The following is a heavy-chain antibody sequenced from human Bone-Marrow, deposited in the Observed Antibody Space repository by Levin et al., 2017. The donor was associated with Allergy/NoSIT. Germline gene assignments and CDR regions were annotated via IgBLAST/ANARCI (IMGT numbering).Heavy chain of an antibody. V-gene: IGHV3-30*04. CDR2: ISYDGSDK. Sequence: PGGSLRLSCATSGFTFTDYSMHWVRQVPGKGLEWVAVISYDGSDKYYADSVKGRFTISSDQSKNTVYLQMNSLRGEDTAVYYCARDGEQLAQYYFDYWGHGTLVTVSS. D-gene: IGHD6-6*01. CDR1: GFTFTDYS. CDR3: ARDGEQLAQYYFDY. J-gene: IGHJ4*01.